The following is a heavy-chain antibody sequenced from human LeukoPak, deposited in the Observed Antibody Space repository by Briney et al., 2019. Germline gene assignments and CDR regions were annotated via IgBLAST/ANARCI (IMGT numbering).Heavy chain of an antibody. Sequence: PGGSLRLSCLASGFTFSNYAMTWVRQAPGKGLEWVSGISASGDSTYYADSVKGRLTISRDNSKSTLYLQMNTLRAEDTAVYYCARGEVAVWGSYPLGDYWGQGTLVTVSS. CDR3: ARGEVAVWGSYPLGDY. V-gene: IGHV3-23*01. CDR1: GFTFSNYA. J-gene: IGHJ4*02. D-gene: IGHD3-16*02. CDR2: ISASGDST.